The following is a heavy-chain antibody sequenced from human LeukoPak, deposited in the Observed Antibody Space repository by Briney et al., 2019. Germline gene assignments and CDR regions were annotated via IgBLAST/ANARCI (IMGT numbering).Heavy chain of an antibody. D-gene: IGHD1-26*01. CDR1: GFTFDDYT. CDR2: IGWDGGST. J-gene: IGHJ6*03. CDR3: AKDSVGATTSRYYYYMDV. V-gene: IGHV3-43*01. Sequence: GGSLRLSCAASGFTFDDYTMHWVRQAPGKGLEWVSLIGWDGGSTYYADSVKGRFTISRDNSKNSLYLQMNSLRTEDTALYYCAKDSVGATTSRYYYYMDVWGKGTTVTVSS.